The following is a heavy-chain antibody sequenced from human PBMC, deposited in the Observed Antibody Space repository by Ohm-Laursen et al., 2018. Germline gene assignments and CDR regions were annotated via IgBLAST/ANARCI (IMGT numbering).Heavy chain of an antibody. J-gene: IGHJ3*02. CDR3: ARQRKAYSSGWSRPDAFDI. CDR2: IYPGDSDT. D-gene: IGHD6-19*01. Sequence: ESLKISCNGSGYSFTSYWIGWVRQMPGKGLEWMGIIYPGDSDTRYSPSFQGQVTISADKSISTAYLQWSSLKASDTAMYYCARQRKAYSSGWSRPDAFDIWGQGTMVTVSS. CDR1: GYSFTSYW. V-gene: IGHV5-51*01.